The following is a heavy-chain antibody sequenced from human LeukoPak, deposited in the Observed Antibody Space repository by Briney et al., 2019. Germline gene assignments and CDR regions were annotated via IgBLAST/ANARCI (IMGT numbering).Heavy chain of an antibody. J-gene: IGHJ4*02. V-gene: IGHV1-69*06. D-gene: IGHD1-26*01. CDR2: IIPIFGTA. CDR3: ARGVWEPTPSFDY. CDR1: GGTFSSYA. Sequence: SVKVSCKASGGTFSSYAISWVRQAPGQGLEWMGGIIPIFGTANYAQKFQGRVTITADKSTSTAYMELRSLRSDDTAVYYCARGVWEPTPSFDYWGQGTLVTVSS.